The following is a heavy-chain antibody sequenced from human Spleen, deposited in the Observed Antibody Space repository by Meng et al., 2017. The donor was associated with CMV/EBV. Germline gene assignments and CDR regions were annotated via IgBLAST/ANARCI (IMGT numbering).Heavy chain of an antibody. CDR3: ARRDTNNWYGLGWFDP. D-gene: IGHD1-1*01. V-gene: IGHV5-51*01. Sequence: SRYSFTTYWIGWVRQMPGKGLEWMGIIYPGDSDTRYSPSFQGQVIISVDKSISTVYLQWSSLKASDTAMYYCARRDTNNWYGLGWFDPWGQGTLVTVSS. J-gene: IGHJ5*02. CDR1: RYSFTTYW. CDR2: IYPGDSDT.